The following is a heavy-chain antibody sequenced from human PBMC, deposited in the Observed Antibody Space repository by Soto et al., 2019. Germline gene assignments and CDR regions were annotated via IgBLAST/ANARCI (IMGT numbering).Heavy chain of an antibody. CDR2: IFSNDEK. CDR3: ARMAVAGPLYYFDY. Sequence: SGPTLVNPTETLTLTCTVSGFSLSNARMGVSWIRQPPGKALEWLAHIFSNDEKSYSTSLKSRLTISKDTSKSQVVLTMTNMDPVDTATYCCARMAVAGPLYYFDYWGQGTLVTVSS. J-gene: IGHJ4*02. V-gene: IGHV2-26*01. CDR1: GFSLSNARMG. D-gene: IGHD6-19*01.